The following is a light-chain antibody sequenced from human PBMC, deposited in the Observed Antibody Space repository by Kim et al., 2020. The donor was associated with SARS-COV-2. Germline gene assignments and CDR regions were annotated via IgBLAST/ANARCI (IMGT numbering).Light chain of an antibody. CDR3: QQYNNVPRT. J-gene: IGKJ1*01. CDR1: QDISNY. Sequence: GDRITSTCQASQDISNYLTWYQQKPGRAPKRLSYDASNLEPGVPSRFSGRGSGTHFTFTISSLQPEDIATYYCQQYNNVPRTFGQGTKVDIK. CDR2: DAS. V-gene: IGKV1-33*01.